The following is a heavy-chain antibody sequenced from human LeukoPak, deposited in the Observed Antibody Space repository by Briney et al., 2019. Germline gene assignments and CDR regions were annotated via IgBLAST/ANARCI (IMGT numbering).Heavy chain of an antibody. CDR2: MYTSGNT. CDR3: ARDGGGSFRDFDY. V-gene: IGHV4-4*07. Sequence: PSETLSHTCTVSGGSISTYYWSWIRQPAGKGLEWIGRMYTSGNTNYNPSLKSRVTMSVDTSKNQFSLNLSSVTAADTAVYYCARDGGGSFRDFDYWGQGTLVTVSS. CDR1: GGSISTYY. D-gene: IGHD1-26*01. J-gene: IGHJ4*02.